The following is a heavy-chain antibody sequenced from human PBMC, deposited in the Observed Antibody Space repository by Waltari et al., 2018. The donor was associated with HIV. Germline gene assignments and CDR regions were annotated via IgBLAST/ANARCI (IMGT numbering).Heavy chain of an antibody. CDR2: LVPITQRK. V-gene: IGHV1-69*02. CDR1: GGSFGAHP. D-gene: IGHD3-22*01. Sequence: QVQLVQSGPEVKRHGSSVQVPCTASGGSFGAHPIDGVRQAPGQGLEWLATLVPITQRKYWPQKFSSRVTLTADKGTTTAFMDLAGLTADDTGTYYCLMGSHYYESAAYYEVWGPGTLVAVS. CDR3: LMGSHYYESAAYYEV. J-gene: IGHJ1*01.